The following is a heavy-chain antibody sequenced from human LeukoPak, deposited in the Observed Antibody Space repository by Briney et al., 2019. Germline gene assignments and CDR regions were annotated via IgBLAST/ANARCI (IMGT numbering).Heavy chain of an antibody. J-gene: IGHJ3*02. CDR2: IIPIFGTA. V-gene: IGHV1-69*13. Sequence: ASVTVSCKASGGTFSSYAISWVRQAPGQGLEWMGGIIPIFGTANYAQKFQGRVTITADESTSTAYMELSSLRSEDTAVYYCASQLKRVTDAFDIWGQGTMVTVSS. D-gene: IGHD1-1*01. CDR1: GGTFSSYA. CDR3: ASQLKRVTDAFDI.